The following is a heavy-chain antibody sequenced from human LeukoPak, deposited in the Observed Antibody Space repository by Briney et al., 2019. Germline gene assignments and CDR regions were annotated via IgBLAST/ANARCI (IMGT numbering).Heavy chain of an antibody. CDR1: GFTVSSNY. J-gene: IGHJ4*02. CDR3: ATHPGDYWFGYLQL. Sequence: GGSLRLSCAASGFTVSSNYMSWVRQAPGKGLEWVAVISYDGSNKYYADSVKGRFTISRDNSKNSLYLQMNSLRAEDTAVYYCATHPGDYWFGYLQLWGQGTLVSVSS. V-gene: IGHV3-30-3*01. CDR2: ISYDGSNK. D-gene: IGHD3-10*01.